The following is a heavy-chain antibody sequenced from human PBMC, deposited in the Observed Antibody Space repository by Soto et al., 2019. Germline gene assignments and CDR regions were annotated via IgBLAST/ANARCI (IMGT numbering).Heavy chain of an antibody. Sequence: EVQLLESGGGLVQPGGSLRLSCAASGFTFSSYAMSWVRQAPGKGLEGVSAISGSGGSTYYADSVKGRFTISRDNSKNTLYLQMNSLRAEDTAVYYCARDKIAALSFGYWGQGTLVTVSS. D-gene: IGHD6-6*01. CDR1: GFTFSSYA. J-gene: IGHJ4*02. CDR3: ARDKIAALSFGY. V-gene: IGHV3-23*01. CDR2: ISGSGGST.